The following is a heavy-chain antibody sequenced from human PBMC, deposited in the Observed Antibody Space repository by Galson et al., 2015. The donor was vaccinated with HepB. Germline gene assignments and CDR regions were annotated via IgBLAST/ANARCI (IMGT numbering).Heavy chain of an antibody. CDR3: AAGEKYQLLYSAFDI. V-gene: IGHV1-2*02. CDR1: GYTFTGYY. D-gene: IGHD2-2*02. J-gene: IGHJ3*02. CDR2: INPDSGDT. Sequence: SVKVSCKASGYTFTGYYMHWVRQAPGQGPEWMGWINPDSGDTNHAQKFQGRVTMTRDTSISTAYMELSRLRSDDTAVYYCAAGEKYQLLYSAFDIWGQGTMVTVSS.